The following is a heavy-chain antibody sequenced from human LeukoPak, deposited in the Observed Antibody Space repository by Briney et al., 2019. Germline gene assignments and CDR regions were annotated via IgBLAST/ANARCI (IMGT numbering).Heavy chain of an antibody. Sequence: GGSLRLSCAASGFTFSSYSMNWVRQAPGKGLEWVTFIRYDGRNKYYADSVKGRFTISRDNSKNTLYLQMNSLRGEDTAVYYCAKDSLRERIVGSTTRGVNDYWGQGTLVTVSS. CDR3: AKDSLRERIVGSTTRGVNDY. J-gene: IGHJ4*02. V-gene: IGHV3-30*02. CDR2: IRYDGRNK. D-gene: IGHD1-26*01. CDR1: GFTFSSYS.